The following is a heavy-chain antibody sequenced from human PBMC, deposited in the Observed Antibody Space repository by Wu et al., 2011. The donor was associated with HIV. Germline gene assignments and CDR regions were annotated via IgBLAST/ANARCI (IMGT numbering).Heavy chain of an antibody. CDR3: ARSGYSGYNWVDY. J-gene: IGHJ4*01. V-gene: IGHV1-18*01. D-gene: IGHD5-12*01. Sequence: QVQLVQSGAEVKKPGASVKVSCKASGYTFTTYGVSWVRQAPGQGLEWMGWISAYSGNTNYAQKFQGRVTMTRDTSISTAYMTRDTSISTAYMELSSLRSDDTAVYYCARSGYSGYNWVDYW. CDR2: ISAYSGNT. CDR1: GYTFTTYG.